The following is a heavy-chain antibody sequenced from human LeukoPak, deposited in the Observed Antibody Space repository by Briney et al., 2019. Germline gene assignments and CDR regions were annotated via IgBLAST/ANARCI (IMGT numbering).Heavy chain of an antibody. CDR2: ISGTGGAK. CDR1: GFTFSSYA. CDR3: AKLAGVAVAARNYYMDV. V-gene: IGHV3-23*01. D-gene: IGHD6-19*01. Sequence: GGSLRLSCAASGFTFSSYAMTWVRQAPGKGLEWVSSISGTGGAKSYADSVRGRFTISRDNSKDTLYLHMNSLRAEDTAVYYCAKLAGVAVAARNYYMDVWGKGTTVTVSS. J-gene: IGHJ6*03.